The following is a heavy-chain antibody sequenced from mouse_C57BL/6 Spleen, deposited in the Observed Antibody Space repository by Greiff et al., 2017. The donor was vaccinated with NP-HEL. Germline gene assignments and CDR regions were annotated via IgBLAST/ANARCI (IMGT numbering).Heavy chain of an antibody. V-gene: IGHV1-52*01. D-gene: IGHD1-1*01. J-gene: IGHJ1*03. CDR3: ARPTTVVATGYFDV. CDR1: GYTFTNYW. CDR2: IDPSDSET. Sequence: QVHVKQPGAELVRPGSSVKLSCKASGYTFTNYWMHWVKQRPIQGLEWIGNIDPSDSETHYNQKFKDKATLTVDKSSSTAYMQLNSLTSEDSAVYYCARPTTVVATGYFDVWGTGTTVTVSS.